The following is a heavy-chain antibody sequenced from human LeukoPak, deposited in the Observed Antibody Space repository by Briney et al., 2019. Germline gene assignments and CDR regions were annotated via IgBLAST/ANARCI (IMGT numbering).Heavy chain of an antibody. Sequence: GESLKISCKGSGYMFTTYWIGWVRQLPGKGLEWMGIIYPSDSDTRYSPSFQGQVTISADKSISTAYLQWNSLKASDTAMYYCARLYGDADYWGQGTLVTVSS. J-gene: IGHJ4*02. CDR2: IYPSDSDT. V-gene: IGHV5-51*01. D-gene: IGHD4-17*01. CDR3: ARLYGDADY. CDR1: GYMFTTYW.